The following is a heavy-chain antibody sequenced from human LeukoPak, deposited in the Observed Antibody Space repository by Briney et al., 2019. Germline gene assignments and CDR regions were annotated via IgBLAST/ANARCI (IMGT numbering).Heavy chain of an antibody. CDR2: ISSSSRYI. Sequence: GGSLGLSCAASGFTFSSYSMNWVRQAPGKGLEWVSSISSSSRYIYYADSVKGRFAISRDNAKNSLYLQMNSLRAEDTAVYYCAREDASSLDYWGQGTLVTVSS. J-gene: IGHJ4*02. CDR3: AREDASSLDY. CDR1: GFTFSSYS. V-gene: IGHV3-21*01.